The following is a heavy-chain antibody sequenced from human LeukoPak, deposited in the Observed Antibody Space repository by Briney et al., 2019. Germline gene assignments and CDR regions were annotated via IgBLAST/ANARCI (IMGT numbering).Heavy chain of an antibody. CDR1: GYRFTNYW. D-gene: IGHD2-2*01. Sequence: KGGESLKISCKASGYRFTNYWIGWVRQMPGKGLEWMGIIYPGDSDFKYSPSFQGQVTISADKSISTAYLQWGSLKASDTAMYYCARSHRGYCSTTTCRYESDDYWGQGTLVTVSS. J-gene: IGHJ4*02. CDR3: ARSHRGYCSTTTCRYESDDY. CDR2: IYPGDSDF. V-gene: IGHV5-51*01.